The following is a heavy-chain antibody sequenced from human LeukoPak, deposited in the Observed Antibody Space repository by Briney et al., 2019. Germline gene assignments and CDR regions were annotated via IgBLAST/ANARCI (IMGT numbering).Heavy chain of an antibody. V-gene: IGHV3-23*01. Sequence: GGSLRLSCAASGLSFSFYAMSWVRQAPGKGLEWVSSISGGGAGTYYADSVRGRFTISRDNSKNTLYLQMNSLRAEDTALYYCAKDFARYNIQFDYWGQGALVTASS. D-gene: IGHD1-1*01. CDR1: GLSFSFYA. CDR2: ISGGGAGT. CDR3: AKDFARYNIQFDY. J-gene: IGHJ4*02.